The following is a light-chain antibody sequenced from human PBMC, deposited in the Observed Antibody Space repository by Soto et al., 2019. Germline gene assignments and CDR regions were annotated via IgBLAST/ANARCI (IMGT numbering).Light chain of an antibody. CDR2: DAS. CDR1: QSVRSW. V-gene: IGKV1-5*01. Sequence: DIQMTQSPSTLSASVEDRVTITCRASQSVRSWLAWYQQKPGRAPKFLIYDASSLESGVPSRFSGSGSGTEFTLTISNLQPDDFATYYCQQYDNYPLTFGGGAKV. CDR3: QQYDNYPLT. J-gene: IGKJ4*01.